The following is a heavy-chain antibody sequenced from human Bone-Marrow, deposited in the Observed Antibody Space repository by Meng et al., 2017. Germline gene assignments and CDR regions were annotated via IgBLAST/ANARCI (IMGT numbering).Heavy chain of an antibody. Sequence: GQIKRWGEGLLKPSGTLSPTCVVSGGSFSDYYWSWSRQPPGKGLGWIGEINHSGSTNYNPSLESRATISVDTSQNNLSLKLSSVTAADSAVYYCARGPTTMAHDFDYWGQGTLVTVSS. CDR3: ARGPTTMAHDFDY. CDR1: GGSFSDYY. D-gene: IGHD4-11*01. CDR2: INHSGST. V-gene: IGHV4-34*01. J-gene: IGHJ4*02.